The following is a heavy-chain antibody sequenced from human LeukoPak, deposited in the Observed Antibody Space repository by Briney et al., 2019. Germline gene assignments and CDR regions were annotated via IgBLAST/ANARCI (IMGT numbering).Heavy chain of an antibody. D-gene: IGHD6-13*01. CDR3: AKYSSSWYERDWLDP. CDR1: GFTFSSYA. J-gene: IGHJ5*02. V-gene: IGHV3-23*01. Sequence: GGSLRLSCAASGFTFSSYAMSWVRQAPGKGLEWVSAISCSGGSTYYADSVKGRFTISRDNSKNTYLQMNSLRAEDTAVYYCAKYSSSWYERDWLDPWGQGTLVSVSS. CDR2: ISCSGGST.